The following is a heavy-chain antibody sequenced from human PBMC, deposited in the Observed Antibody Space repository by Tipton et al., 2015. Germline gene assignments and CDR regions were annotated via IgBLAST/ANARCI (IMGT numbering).Heavy chain of an antibody. CDR3: ARLTKENWFDP. J-gene: IGHJ5*02. D-gene: IGHD3-9*01. CDR2: IIPIFATG. Sequence: QLVQSGAEVKKPGSSVKVSCRSSGGTFTSHVISWVRQAPGQGLEWMGGIIPIFATGIYAQKFRGRVTINADESTSTVYMELSSLSSDDTAIYYCARLTKENWFDPWGQGTLVTVSS. CDR1: GGTFTSHV. V-gene: IGHV1-69*01.